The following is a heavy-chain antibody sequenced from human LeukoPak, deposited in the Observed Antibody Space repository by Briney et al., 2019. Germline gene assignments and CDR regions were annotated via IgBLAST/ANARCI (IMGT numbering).Heavy chain of an antibody. CDR3: ATYRVGGGGVGY. D-gene: IGHD3-10*01. CDR1: GSSISTYH. CDR2: SGSS. V-gene: IGHV4-59*01. Sequence: SETLSLTCTFSGSSISTYHWSWIRQFPGKGLEWIGQSGSSNYNPSLKSRVSISMDTSKNQFSLRLTSVTAADTAVYYGATYRVGGGGVGYWGQGTLVTVSS. J-gene: IGHJ4*02.